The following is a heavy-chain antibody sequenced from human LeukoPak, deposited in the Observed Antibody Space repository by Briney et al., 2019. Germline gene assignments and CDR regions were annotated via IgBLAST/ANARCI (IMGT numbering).Heavy chain of an antibody. CDR3: AKFQRHHGYSSPFDY. Sequence: GGSLRLSCAASGFTFSNYGMHWVRQAPGKGLEWVAVISYDGSNKYYADSVKGRFTISRDNSKNTLYLQMNSLRAEDTAVYYCAKFQRHHGYSSPFDYWGQGTLVTVSS. J-gene: IGHJ4*02. V-gene: IGHV3-30*18. CDR2: ISYDGSNK. D-gene: IGHD6-19*01. CDR1: GFTFSNYG.